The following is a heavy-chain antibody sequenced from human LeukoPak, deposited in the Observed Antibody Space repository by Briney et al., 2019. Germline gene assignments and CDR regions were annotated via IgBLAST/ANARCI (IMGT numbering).Heavy chain of an antibody. Sequence: GGSLRLSCAASGFSFSNFWMHWGRQAPGEGLVWVSRISPDGSETTYADSVKGRFTISRDNAKNTLYLQLSSLRVEDTVVYYCARDMWGSFDYWGQGALVTVSS. CDR2: ISPDGSET. CDR1: GFSFSNFW. J-gene: IGHJ4*02. V-gene: IGHV3-74*01. D-gene: IGHD7-27*01. CDR3: ARDMWGSFDY.